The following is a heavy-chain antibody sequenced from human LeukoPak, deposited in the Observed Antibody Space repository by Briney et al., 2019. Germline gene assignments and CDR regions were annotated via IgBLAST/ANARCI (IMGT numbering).Heavy chain of an antibody. CDR1: GFTFDDYA. Sequence: GGSLRLSCAASGFTFDDYAMHWVRQAPGKGLEWVSLSSWDGGSTYYADSVKGRFTISRDNSKNSLYLQMNSLRAEDTALYYCAKGGGYDSYILGWPVDYWGQGTLVTVSS. V-gene: IGHV3-43D*04. J-gene: IGHJ4*02. CDR2: SSWDGGST. CDR3: AKGGGYDSYILGWPVDY. D-gene: IGHD5-12*01.